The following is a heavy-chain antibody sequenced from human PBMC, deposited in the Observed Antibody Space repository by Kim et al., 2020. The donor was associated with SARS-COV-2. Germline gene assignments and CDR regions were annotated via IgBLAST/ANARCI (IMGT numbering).Heavy chain of an antibody. J-gene: IGHJ3*02. CDR3: AIDTTGDQGAFDI. D-gene: IGHD7-27*01. CDR2: IIPILGIA. CDR1: GGTFSSYA. Sequence: SVKVSCKASGGTFSSYAISWVRQAPGQGLEWMGRIIPILGIANYAQKFQGRVTITADKSTSTAYMELSSLRSEDTAVYYCAIDTTGDQGAFDIWGQGTMVTVSS. V-gene: IGHV1-69*04.